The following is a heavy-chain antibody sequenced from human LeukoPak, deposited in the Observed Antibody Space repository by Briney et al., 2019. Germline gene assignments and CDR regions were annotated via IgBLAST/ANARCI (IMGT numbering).Heavy chain of an antibody. CDR2: ISAYNGNT. Sequence: ASVKVSCKASGYTFTNYAISWVRQAPGQGLEWMGWISAYNGNTNYAQKLQGRVTMTTDTSTSTAYMELRSLRSDDTAVYYCARFSLGAAAAGFDHWGQGTLVTVSS. CDR3: ARFSLGAAAAGFDH. D-gene: IGHD6-13*01. V-gene: IGHV1-18*01. J-gene: IGHJ5*02. CDR1: GYTFTNYA.